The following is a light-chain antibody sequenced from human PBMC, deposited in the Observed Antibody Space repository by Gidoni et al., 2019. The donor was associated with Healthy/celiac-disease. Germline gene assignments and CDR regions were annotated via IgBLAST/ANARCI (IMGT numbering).Light chain of an antibody. J-gene: IGKJ2*04. Sequence: DIQMTQSPSSLSASVGDRVTITCQASQDISNYLNWYQQKPGKAPKLLIYDASNLETGVPSRFSGSGSGTDFTFTISSLHPEDIATYYCQQYDNLCSFGQGTKLEIK. CDR1: QDISNY. CDR3: QQYDNLCS. CDR2: DAS. V-gene: IGKV1-33*01.